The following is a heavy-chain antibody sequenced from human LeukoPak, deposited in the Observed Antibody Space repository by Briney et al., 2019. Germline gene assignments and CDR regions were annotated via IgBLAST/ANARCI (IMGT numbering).Heavy chain of an antibody. Sequence: GGSLRLSCAASGFTFSSYAMRWVRQAPGKGLEWVAVISYDGSNKYYADSVKGRFTISRDNSKNTLYLQMNSLRAEDTAVYYCARDAAVFGMATIIDYWGQGTLVTVSS. D-gene: IGHD5-24*01. J-gene: IGHJ4*02. CDR3: ARDAAVFGMATIIDY. CDR2: ISYDGSNK. V-gene: IGHV3-30-3*01. CDR1: GFTFSSYA.